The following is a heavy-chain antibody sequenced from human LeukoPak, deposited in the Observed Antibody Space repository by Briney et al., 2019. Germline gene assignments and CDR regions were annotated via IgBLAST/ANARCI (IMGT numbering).Heavy chain of an antibody. CDR1: GYTFTSYY. CDR3: ARPLDFWSGYYPEPNAFDI. V-gene: IGHV1-46*01. CDR2: INPSGGST. D-gene: IGHD3-3*01. J-gene: IGHJ3*02. Sequence: ASVKVSCKASGYTFTSYYMHWVRQAPGQGLEWMGIINPSGGSTSYAQKFQGRVTMTRDTSISTAYMELSRLRSDDTAVYYCARPLDFWSGYYPEPNAFDIWGQGTMVTVSS.